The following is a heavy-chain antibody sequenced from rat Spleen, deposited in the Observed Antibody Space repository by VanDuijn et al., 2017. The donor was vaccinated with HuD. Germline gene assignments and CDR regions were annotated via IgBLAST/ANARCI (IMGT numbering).Heavy chain of an antibody. CDR3: ARAGQLGYFDY. CDR2: MWSGGSK. CDR1: GFSLTSNS. J-gene: IGHJ2*01. D-gene: IGHD5-1*01. V-gene: IGHV2-45*01. Sequence: QVQLKESGPGLVQPSQTLSLTCTVSGFSLTSNSVSWVRQPQGKGLEWMGVMWSGGSKDYNSALKYRLSISRATSKNQVFLKMNRLQSEGTTPYDCARAGQLGYFDYWGQGVMVTVSS.